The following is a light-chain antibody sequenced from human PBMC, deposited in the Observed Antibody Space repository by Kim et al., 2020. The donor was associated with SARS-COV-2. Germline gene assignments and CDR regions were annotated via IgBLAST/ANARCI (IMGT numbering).Light chain of an antibody. CDR1: HSVSSSY. V-gene: IGKV3-20*01. Sequence: SPEERAPLSCRASHSVSSSYLAWYQQKPGQAPRLLIYGASSRATGIPDRFSGSGSGTDFTLTISRLEPEDFAVYYCQQYGSSPETFGQGTKVDIK. J-gene: IGKJ1*01. CDR2: GAS. CDR3: QQYGSSPET.